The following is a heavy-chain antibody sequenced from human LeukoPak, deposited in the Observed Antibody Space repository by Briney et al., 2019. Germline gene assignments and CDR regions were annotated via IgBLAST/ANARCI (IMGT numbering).Heavy chain of an antibody. D-gene: IGHD6-19*01. V-gene: IGHV3-7*03. J-gene: IGHJ6*02. CDR3: AREDNGWYLYYYYGMDV. CDR1: GFTFSSYW. CDR2: IKRDGSEK. Sequence: GGSLRLSCAASGFTFSSYWMSWVRQAPGKGLEWVANIKRDGSEKYYVDSVKGRFTISRDNAKNSLYLQMNSLRAEDTAVYYCAREDNGWYLYYYYGMDVWGQGTTVTVSS.